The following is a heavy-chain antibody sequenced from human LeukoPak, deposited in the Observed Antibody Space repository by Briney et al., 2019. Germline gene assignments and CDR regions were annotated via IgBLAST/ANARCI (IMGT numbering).Heavy chain of an antibody. J-gene: IGHJ4*02. CDR3: ATTSYSGGWYSYFDY. V-gene: IGHV1-24*01. CDR2: FDPEDGET. D-gene: IGHD6-19*01. Sequence: ASVKVSCKVSGYTLTELSMHWVRQAPGKGLEWMGGFDPEDGETIYAQKFQGRVTMTEDTSTDTAYMELSSLRSEDTAVYYCATTSYSGGWYSYFDYWGQGTLVTVSS. CDR1: GYTLTELS.